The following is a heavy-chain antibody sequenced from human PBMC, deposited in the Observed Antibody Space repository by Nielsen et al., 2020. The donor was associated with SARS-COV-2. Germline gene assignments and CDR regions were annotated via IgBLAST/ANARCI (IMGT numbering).Heavy chain of an antibody. CDR2: ISYDGSNK. V-gene: IGHV3-30*04. CDR3: ARESGMDV. CDR1: GFTFSSYA. Sequence: GESLKISCAASGFTFSSYAMHWVRQAPGKGLEWVAVISYDGSNKYYADSVKGRFTISRDNSKNTLYPQMNSLRAEDTAVYYCARESGMDVWGQGTTVTVSS. J-gene: IGHJ6*02.